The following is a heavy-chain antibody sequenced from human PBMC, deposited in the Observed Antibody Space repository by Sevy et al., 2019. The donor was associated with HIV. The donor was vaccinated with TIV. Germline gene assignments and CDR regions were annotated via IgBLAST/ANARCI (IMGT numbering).Heavy chain of an antibody. Sequence: GESLKISCKGSGYSFTSYWIGWVRQMPGKGLEWMGIIYPGDSDTRYSPSFQGQVTISADKSISTAYLQGRGPKASDTAMYYCARAWFGELLYYYGMDVWGQGTTVTVSS. CDR2: IYPGDSDT. CDR1: GYSFTSYW. CDR3: ARAWFGELLYYYGMDV. D-gene: IGHD3-10*01. V-gene: IGHV5-51*01. J-gene: IGHJ6*02.